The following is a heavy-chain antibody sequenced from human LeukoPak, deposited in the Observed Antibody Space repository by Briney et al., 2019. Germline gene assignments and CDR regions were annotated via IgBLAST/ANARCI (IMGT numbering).Heavy chain of an antibody. Sequence: GGSLRLSCAASGFTFNNHPLHWVRQAPGKGLEWVAVLASDGSNKYYADSVKGRFTISRDTSKNTLYLQMNSLRPEDTAVYYCARGPGRSDGILDFSITSSEAGVSWGQGTLVTVSS. D-gene: IGHD5-24*01. CDR2: LASDGSNK. J-gene: IGHJ5*02. CDR3: ARGPGRSDGILDFSITSSEAGVS. V-gene: IGHV3-30*04. CDR1: GFTFNNHP.